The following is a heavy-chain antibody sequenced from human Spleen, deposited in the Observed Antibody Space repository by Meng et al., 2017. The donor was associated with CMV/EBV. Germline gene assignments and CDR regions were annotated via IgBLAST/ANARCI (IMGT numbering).Heavy chain of an antibody. V-gene: IGHV1-69*05. Sequence: GTFSSYAISWVRQAPGQGLEWMGGIIPIFGTANYAQKFQGRVTITTDESTSTAYMELSSLRSEDTAVYYCARGRDSSSGAKGWFDPWGQGTLVTVSS. CDR2: IIPIFGTA. J-gene: IGHJ5*02. CDR3: ARGRDSSSGAKGWFDP. CDR1: GTFSSYA. D-gene: IGHD6-13*01.